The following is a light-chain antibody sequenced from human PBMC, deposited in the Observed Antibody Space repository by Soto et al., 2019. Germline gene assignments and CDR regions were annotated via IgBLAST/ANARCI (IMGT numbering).Light chain of an antibody. J-gene: IGKJ3*01. CDR1: QTISRDD. Sequence: EIVLTQSPGTLSLSPGETATLSCRTSQTISRDDLAWYQQRTGQAPRLLVSATSRRATGIPDRFNGYGSGTDFTLTISSLEPEDFGVYYCYQYYSSPHTFGPGTRVDIK. CDR3: YQYYSSPHT. CDR2: ATS. V-gene: IGKV3-20*01.